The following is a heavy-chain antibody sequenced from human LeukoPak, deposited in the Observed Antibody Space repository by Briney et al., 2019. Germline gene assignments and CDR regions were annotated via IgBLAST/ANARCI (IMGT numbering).Heavy chain of an antibody. CDR2: IYYSGST. V-gene: IGHV4-59*08. CDR3: ARGVDGYQQWDFDY. J-gene: IGHJ4*02. CDR1: GGSISSYY. D-gene: IGHD5-24*01. Sequence: PSETLSLTCTVSGGSISSYYWSWIRQPPGKGLEWIGYIYYSGSTNYNPSLKSRVTISVDTSKNQFSLKLSSVTAADTAVYYCARGVDGYQQWDFDYWGQGTLVTVSS.